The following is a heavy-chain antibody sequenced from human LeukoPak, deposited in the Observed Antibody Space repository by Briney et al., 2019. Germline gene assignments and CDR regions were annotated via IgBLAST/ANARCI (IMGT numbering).Heavy chain of an antibody. J-gene: IGHJ5*02. CDR2: IFYSGAT. CDR1: GGPISTSSYL. D-gene: IGHD2-2*01. CDR3: ARQPSLSYCSSGTCWFDL. V-gene: IGHV4-39*01. Sequence: SETLSLTCTVHGGPISTSSYLWGWVRLPPGKGLEWIASIFYSGATYYNPSLKSQVTMSVDTSKNQVSLKLNSVTAADTAVYYCARQPSLSYCSSGTCWFDLWGQGTLVTVSS.